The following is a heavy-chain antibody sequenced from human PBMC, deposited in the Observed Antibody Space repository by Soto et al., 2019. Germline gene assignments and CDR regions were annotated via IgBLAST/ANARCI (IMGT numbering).Heavy chain of an antibody. D-gene: IGHD1-26*01. CDR3: ARHSPSGSYYVRYFDY. CDR2: IYYGGST. V-gene: IGHV4-39*01. J-gene: IGHJ4*02. CDR1: GGSIRNNYVY. Sequence: SETLSLTCAVSGGSIRNNYVYWGWIRQPPGKGLEWIGSIYYGGSTYYNPSLKSRVTISVETSKNQFSLNLRSVTAADTAVYYCARHSPSGSYYVRYFDYWGQGALVTVSS.